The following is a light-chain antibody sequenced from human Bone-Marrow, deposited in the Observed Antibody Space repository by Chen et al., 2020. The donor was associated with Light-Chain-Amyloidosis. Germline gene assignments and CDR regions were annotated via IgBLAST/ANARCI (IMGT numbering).Light chain of an antibody. CDR2: DVS. V-gene: IGLV2-14*01. J-gene: IGLJ3*02. Sequence: QSALTQPASVSGSPGQSITISCTGTSSDVGGPNFVSWYLQHPGNAPKLMIYDVSNRPSGVSTRFSGSRSGNTASLTISGLQAEDEADYYCRSYSSSTTVAGVFGGGTKLTVL. CDR1: SSDVGGPNF. CDR3: RSYSSSTTVAGV.